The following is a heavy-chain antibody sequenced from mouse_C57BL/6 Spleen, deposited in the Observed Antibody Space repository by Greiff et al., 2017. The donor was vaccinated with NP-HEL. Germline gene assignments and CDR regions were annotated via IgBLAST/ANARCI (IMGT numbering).Heavy chain of an antibody. J-gene: IGHJ4*01. D-gene: IGHD2-4*01. CDR1: GFTFSDYG. Sequence: EVKLQESGGGLVKPGGSLKLSCAASGFTFSDYGMHWVRQAPEKGLEWVAYISSGSSTIYYADTVKGRFTISRDTAKNTLFLQMTSLRSEDTAMYYCARRLYYDSDGAMDYWGQGTSVTVSS. V-gene: IGHV5-17*01. CDR2: ISSGSSTI. CDR3: ARRLYYDSDGAMDY.